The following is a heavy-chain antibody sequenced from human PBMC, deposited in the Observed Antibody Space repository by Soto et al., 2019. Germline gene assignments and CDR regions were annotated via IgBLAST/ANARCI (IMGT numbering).Heavy chain of an antibody. CDR1: GLTVSSIY. D-gene: IGHD3-22*01. J-gene: IGHJ3*01. CDR3: ATGPLLPGAP. Sequence: GGSLRLSCAASGLTVSSIYMSWVRQAPGKGLEWVSSISSSSSYIYYADSVKGRFTISRDNSKNTLYLQMSSLRAEDTAVYYSATGPLLPGAPWGQGTMVTVSS. V-gene: IGHV3-21*04. CDR2: ISSSSSYI.